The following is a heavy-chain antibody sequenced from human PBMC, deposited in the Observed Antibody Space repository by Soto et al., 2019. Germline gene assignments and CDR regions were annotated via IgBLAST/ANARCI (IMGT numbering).Heavy chain of an antibody. CDR2: VGHDGATT. V-gene: IGHV3-23*01. Sequence: EVQLLESGGGLIQPGGSLTLSCAASGFSFSCCAMSWVRQAPGRGLEWVSGVGHDGATTHYADSVKGRFTISKDNSKSTVYLQMNSLRAEDTAVYYCAKDLHYWRAMAVWGQGTTVTVSS. J-gene: IGHJ6*02. CDR3: AKDLHYWRAMAV. D-gene: IGHD3-3*02. CDR1: GFSFSCCA.